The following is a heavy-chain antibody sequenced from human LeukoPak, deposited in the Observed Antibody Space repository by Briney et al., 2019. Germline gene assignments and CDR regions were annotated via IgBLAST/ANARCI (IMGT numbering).Heavy chain of an antibody. D-gene: IGHD6-13*01. Sequence: GASVKVSCKASDYTFTSYGISWVLQAPGQGLEWMGWISAYNGNTNYAQKLQGRVTMTTDTSTSTAYMELRSLRSDDTAVYYCARDGVAAAGTCAFDIWGQGTMVTVSS. CDR3: ARDGVAAAGTCAFDI. V-gene: IGHV1-18*01. CDR1: DYTFTSYG. J-gene: IGHJ3*02. CDR2: ISAYNGNT.